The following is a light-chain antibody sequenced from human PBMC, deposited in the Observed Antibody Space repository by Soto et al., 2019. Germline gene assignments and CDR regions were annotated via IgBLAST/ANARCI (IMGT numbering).Light chain of an antibody. CDR2: DVS. J-gene: IGLJ1*01. CDR1: SSDVGGYNY. CDR3: SSYTSSSTLEV. V-gene: IGLV2-14*01. Sequence: QSVLTQPASVSGSPGQSITISCTGTSSDVGGYNYVSWYQQHPGKAPKLMIYDVSNRPSGVSNRVSGSKSGNTASLTISGRQAEDEADYYCSSYTSSSTLEVFGTGTKLTVL.